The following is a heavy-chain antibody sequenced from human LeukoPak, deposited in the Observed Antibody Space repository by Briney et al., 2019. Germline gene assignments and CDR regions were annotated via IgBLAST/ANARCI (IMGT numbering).Heavy chain of an antibody. D-gene: IGHD1-26*01. J-gene: IGHJ4*02. CDR1: GFTFDDYA. Sequence: SLRLSCAASGFTFDDYAMHCVRQAPDKGLEWVSGIRCNGGSRGYVDSVKCRFTISRDNAKELLYLEVNSLRAEDTAVYYCARDDKWAFDYWGQGTLVTVSS. CDR3: ARDDKWAFDY. CDR2: IRCNGGSR. V-gene: IGHV3-9*01.